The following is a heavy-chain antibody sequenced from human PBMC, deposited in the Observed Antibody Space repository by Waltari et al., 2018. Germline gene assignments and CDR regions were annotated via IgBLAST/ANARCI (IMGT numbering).Heavy chain of an antibody. CDR3: TSAHIAAAGLFDY. J-gene: IGHJ4*02. D-gene: IGHD6-13*01. CDR2: IKSKTDGGTT. V-gene: IGHV3-15*01. CDR1: GFTFSNAW. Sequence: VQLVESGGGLVKPGGSLRLSCSASGFTFSNAWMSWVRQAPGKGLEWVGRIKSKTDGGTTDYAAPVKGRFTISRDDSKNTLYLQMNSLKTEDTAVYYCTSAHIAAAGLFDYWGQGTLVTVSS.